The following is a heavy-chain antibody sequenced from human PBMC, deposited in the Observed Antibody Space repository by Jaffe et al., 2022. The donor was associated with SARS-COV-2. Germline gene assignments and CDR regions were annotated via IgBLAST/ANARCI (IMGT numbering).Heavy chain of an antibody. CDR3: AKDLGYSSGWEVYYYYYYGMDV. V-gene: IGHV3-30*18. Sequence: QVQLVESGGGVVQPGRSLRLSCAASGFTFSSYGMHWVRQAPGKGLEWVAVISYDGSNKYYADSVKGRFTISRDNSKNTLYLQMNSLRAEDTAVYYCAKDLGYSSGWEVYYYYYYGMDVWGQGTTVTVSS. CDR2: ISYDGSNK. D-gene: IGHD6-19*01. CDR1: GFTFSSYG. J-gene: IGHJ6*02.